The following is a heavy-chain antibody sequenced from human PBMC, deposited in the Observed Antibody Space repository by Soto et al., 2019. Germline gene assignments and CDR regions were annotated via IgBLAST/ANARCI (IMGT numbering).Heavy chain of an antibody. CDR3: AREAGGYSNYVLYYFDY. V-gene: IGHV4-34*01. J-gene: IGHJ4*02. Sequence: SETLSLTCAVYGGSFSGYYWSWIRQPPGKGLEWIGEINHSGSTNYNPSLKSRVTISVDTSKNQFSLKLSSVTAADTAVYYCAREAGGYSNYVLYYFDYWGQGTLVTVSS. CDR1: GGSFSGYY. D-gene: IGHD4-4*01. CDR2: INHSGST.